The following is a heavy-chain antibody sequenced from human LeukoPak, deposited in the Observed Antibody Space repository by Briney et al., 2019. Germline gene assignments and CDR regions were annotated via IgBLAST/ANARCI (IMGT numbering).Heavy chain of an antibody. Sequence: KAGGSLRLSCAASGFTFSDYYMSWIRQAPGKGLEWVSYISSSGSTIYYADSVKGRFTISRDNAKNSLYLQMNSLRAEDTAVYYCASDVEFPYDSSSWPNYYYYGMDVWGQGTTVTVSS. CDR2: ISSSGSTI. V-gene: IGHV3-11*01. D-gene: IGHD6-13*01. CDR1: GFTFSDYY. J-gene: IGHJ6*02. CDR3: ASDVEFPYDSSSWPNYYYYGMDV.